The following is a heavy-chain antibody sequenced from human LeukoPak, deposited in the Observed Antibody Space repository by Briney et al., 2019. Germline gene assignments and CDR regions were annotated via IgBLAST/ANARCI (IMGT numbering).Heavy chain of an antibody. CDR2: INPNSGGT. J-gene: IGHJ4*02. CDR1: GYTFTGYY. Sequence: GASVKVSCKASGYTFTGYYMHWVRQAPGQGLEWMGWINPNSGGTNYAQKFQGRVTMTRDTSIGTAYMELSRLRSDDTAVYYCARESSIAVAGNDYWGQGTLVTVSS. CDR3: ARESSIAVAGNDY. V-gene: IGHV1-2*02. D-gene: IGHD6-19*01.